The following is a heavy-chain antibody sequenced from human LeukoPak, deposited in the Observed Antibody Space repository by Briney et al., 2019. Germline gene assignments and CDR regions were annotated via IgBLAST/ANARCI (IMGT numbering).Heavy chain of an antibody. CDR1: GYTFTSYG. Sequence: ASVKVSRKASGYTFTSYGISWVRQAPGQGLEWMGWMNPNSGNTGYAQKFQGRVTMTRNISISTAYMELSSLRSEDTAVYYCARGKYYDSSGYLPWGQGTLVTVSS. J-gene: IGHJ4*02. D-gene: IGHD3-22*01. CDR2: MNPNSGNT. CDR3: ARGKYYDSSGYLP. V-gene: IGHV1-8*02.